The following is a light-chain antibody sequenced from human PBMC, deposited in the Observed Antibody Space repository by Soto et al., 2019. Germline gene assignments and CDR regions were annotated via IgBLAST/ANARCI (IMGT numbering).Light chain of an antibody. CDR2: GAS. V-gene: IGKV3-20*01. Sequence: NVLTQSPAPFSSSTGDRVTISCRASQNVSSNLAWYQHKPGQAPRLLIYGASIRATGIPGRFSGSGSGTDFTLTISRLEPEDFAVYYCQQYGTSPRTFGQGTKVDIK. CDR1: QNVSSN. J-gene: IGKJ1*01. CDR3: QQYGTSPRT.